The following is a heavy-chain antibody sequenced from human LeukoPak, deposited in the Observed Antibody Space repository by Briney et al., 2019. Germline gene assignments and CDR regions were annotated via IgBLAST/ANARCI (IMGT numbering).Heavy chain of an antibody. J-gene: IGHJ4*02. Sequence: QPGGSLRLSCAASGFTFSTPVMHWVRQAPGKGLEWLSFIRFDGSEKYYADSVKARFSISRDNSMNTLYLQMNSLRPEDTAVYYCAKQGLVPATAGDWGQGTLVTVSS. CDR3: AKQGLVPATAGD. D-gene: IGHD2-2*01. CDR2: IRFDGSEK. V-gene: IGHV3-30*02. CDR1: GFTFSTPV.